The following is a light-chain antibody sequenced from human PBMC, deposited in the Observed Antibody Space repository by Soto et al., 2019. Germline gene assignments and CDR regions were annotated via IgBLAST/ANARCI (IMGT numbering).Light chain of an antibody. CDR2: DAS. CDR3: QQRSQWPPLT. J-gene: IGKJ4*01. V-gene: IGKV3-11*01. Sequence: EIVLTQSPGTLSLSPGERATLSCRASQSISNYLAWYQHKPGQAPRLLISDASKRASGVPARFSGSGSGTDFTLTNSSLEPEDFAVYYCQQRSQWPPLTFGGGTTVEIK. CDR1: QSISNY.